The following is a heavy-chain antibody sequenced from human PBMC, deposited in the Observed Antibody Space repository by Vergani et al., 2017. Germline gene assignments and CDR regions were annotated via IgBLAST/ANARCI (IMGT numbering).Heavy chain of an antibody. J-gene: IGHJ4*02. V-gene: IGHV3-21*01. CDR1: GFTFSSYS. CDR2: ISSSSSYI. CDR3: ARDFGGATPD. Sequence: EVQLVESGGGLVKPGGSLRLSCAASGFTFSSYSMNWVRQAPGKGLEWDSSISSSSSYIYYADSVKGRFTISRDNAKNSLYLQMNSLRAEDTAVYYCARDFGGATPDWGQGTLVTVSS. D-gene: IGHD1-26*01.